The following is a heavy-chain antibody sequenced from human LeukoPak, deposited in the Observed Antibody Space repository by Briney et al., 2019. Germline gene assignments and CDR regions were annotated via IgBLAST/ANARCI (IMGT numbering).Heavy chain of an antibody. Sequence: SETLSLTCTVSGGSISSGGYYWSWIRQHPGKGLEWIGYIYYSGSTYYNPSLKSRVTISVDTSKNQFSLKLSSVTAADTAVYYCAREAPTKGGTMTSTNWFDPWGQGTLVTVSS. J-gene: IGHJ5*02. V-gene: IGHV4-31*03. CDR1: GGSISSGGYY. CDR2: IYYSGST. CDR3: AREAPTKGGTMTSTNWFDP. D-gene: IGHD3-22*01.